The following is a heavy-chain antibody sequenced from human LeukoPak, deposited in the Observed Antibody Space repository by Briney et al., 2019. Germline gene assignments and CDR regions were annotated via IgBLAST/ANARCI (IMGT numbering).Heavy chain of an antibody. J-gene: IGHJ4*02. CDR3: ARGRRYQLLRGFDY. Sequence: ASVKVSCKASGYTFTSYDINWVRQATGQGLEWMGWMNPNSGNTGYAQKFQGRVTMTRNTSISTAYMELSSLRSEDTAVYYCARGRRYQLLRGFDYWGQGTLVTVSS. CDR2: MNPNSGNT. CDR1: GYTFTSYD. D-gene: IGHD2-2*01. V-gene: IGHV1-8*01.